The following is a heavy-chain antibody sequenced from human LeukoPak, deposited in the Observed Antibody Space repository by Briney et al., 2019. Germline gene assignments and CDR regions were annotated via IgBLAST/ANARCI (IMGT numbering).Heavy chain of an antibody. V-gene: IGHV1-2*02. CDR2: INPNSGGT. D-gene: IGHD3-3*01. J-gene: IGHJ6*03. Sequence: ASVKVSCKASGYTFTGYYMHRVRQAPGQGLEWMGWINPNSGGTNYAQKFQGRVTMTRDTSISTAYMELSRLRSDDTAVYYCARGSPGLRFLEWLNYYYYYYMDVWGKGTTVTVSS. CDR3: ARGSPGLRFLEWLNYYYYYYMDV. CDR1: GYTFTGYY.